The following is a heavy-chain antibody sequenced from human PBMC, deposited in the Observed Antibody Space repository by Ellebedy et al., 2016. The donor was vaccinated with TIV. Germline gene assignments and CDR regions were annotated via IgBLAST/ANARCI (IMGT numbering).Heavy chain of an antibody. CDR3: ARLSGYGDYDLSC. D-gene: IGHD4-17*01. CDR2: IYYSGST. Sequence: MPSETLSLTCTVSGGSISSGGYYWSWIRQHPGKGLEWIGYIYYSGSTYYNPSLKSRVTISVDTSKNQFSLKLSSVTAADTAVYYCARLSGYGDYDLSCWGQGTLVTVSS. CDR1: GGSISSGGYY. J-gene: IGHJ4*02. V-gene: IGHV4-31*03.